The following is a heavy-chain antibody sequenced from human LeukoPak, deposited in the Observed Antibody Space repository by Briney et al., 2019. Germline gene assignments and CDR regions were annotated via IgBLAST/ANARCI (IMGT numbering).Heavy chain of an antibody. Sequence: PSETLSLTCTVSGGSISSYYWSWIRQPPGKGLEWIGYIYSSGSTNYNPSLKSRVTISVDTSKEQFSLKLSSVTAADTALYYCPRTYSTSSNFDYWGQGTLVTVSS. CDR3: PRTYSTSSNFDY. CDR1: GGSISSYY. D-gene: IGHD2-2*01. CDR2: IYSSGST. V-gene: IGHV4-4*09. J-gene: IGHJ4*02.